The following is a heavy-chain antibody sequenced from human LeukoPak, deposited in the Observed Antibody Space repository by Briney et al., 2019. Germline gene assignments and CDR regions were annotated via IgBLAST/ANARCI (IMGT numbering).Heavy chain of an antibody. CDR2: ISYDGSHK. Sequence: PGRSLRLSCAASGFTFSTYAMHWVRQAPGKGLEWVAVISYDGSHKYYADSVKGRFTISRDNSKNSLYLQMNSLRTEDTALYYCAKDIEGPTYYYDSRETIVYGMDVWGQGTTVTVSS. CDR1: GFTFSTYA. CDR3: AKDIEGPTYYYDSRETIVYGMDV. V-gene: IGHV3-30*04. D-gene: IGHD3-22*01. J-gene: IGHJ6*02.